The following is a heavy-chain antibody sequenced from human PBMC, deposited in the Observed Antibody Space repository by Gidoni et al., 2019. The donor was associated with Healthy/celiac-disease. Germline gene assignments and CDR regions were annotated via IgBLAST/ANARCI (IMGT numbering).Heavy chain of an antibody. CDR1: GFTFSSYE. V-gene: IGHV3-48*03. D-gene: IGHD6-19*01. CDR3: ARDRDKVLAGPNFDY. CDR2: ISSSGSTI. Sequence: EVQLVESGGGLVQPGGSLRLSCAAAGFTFSSYEMTWVRQAPGKGLEWVSYISSSGSTIYYADPVKGRFTIARDNAKNSLYLQMNSLRAEDTAVYYCARDRDKVLAGPNFDYWGQGTLVTVSS. J-gene: IGHJ4*02.